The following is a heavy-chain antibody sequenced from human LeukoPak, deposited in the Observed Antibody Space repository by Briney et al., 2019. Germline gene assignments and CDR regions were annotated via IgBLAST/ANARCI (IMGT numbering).Heavy chain of an antibody. V-gene: IGHV1-18*04. CDR1: GYTFTSYG. Sequence: GASVKVSSKASGYTFTSYGISWVRQAPGQGLEWMGWISAYNGNTNYAQKLQGRVTMTTDTSTSTAYMELRSLRSDDTAVYYCARDVVSTKQRYGWYYYYGMDVWGKGTTVTVSS. D-gene: IGHD3-22*01. J-gene: IGHJ6*04. CDR2: ISAYNGNT. CDR3: ARDVVSTKQRYGWYYYYGMDV.